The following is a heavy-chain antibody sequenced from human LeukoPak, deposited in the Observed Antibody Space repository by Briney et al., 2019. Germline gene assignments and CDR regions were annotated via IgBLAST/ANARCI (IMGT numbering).Heavy chain of an antibody. J-gene: IGHJ5*02. V-gene: IGHV3-21*01. CDR1: GFTFSSYS. CDR2: ISSSSSYI. Sequence: GGSLRLSCAASGFTFSSYSMNWVRQAPGKGLEWVSSISSSSSYIYYADSVKGRFTISRDNAKNSLYLQMNSLRAEDTAVYYCARVSNSMTTVTYNWFDPWGQGTLVTVSS. CDR3: ARVSNSMTTVTYNWFDP. D-gene: IGHD4-17*01.